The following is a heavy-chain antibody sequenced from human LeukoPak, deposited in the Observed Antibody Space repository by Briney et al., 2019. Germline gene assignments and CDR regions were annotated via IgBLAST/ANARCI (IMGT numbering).Heavy chain of an antibody. CDR3: TFDYGGNTGYFQH. D-gene: IGHD4-23*01. CDR2: IRSKAYGGTT. J-gene: IGHJ1*01. CDR1: GLTFGNYA. V-gene: IGHV3-49*04. Sequence: GGSLRLSCTASGLTFGNYAMSWVRQAPGKGLEWVGFIRSKAYGGTTEYAASVKGRFTISRDDSKSIAYLQMNSLKTEDTVVYYCTFDYGGNTGYFQHWGQGTLVTVSS.